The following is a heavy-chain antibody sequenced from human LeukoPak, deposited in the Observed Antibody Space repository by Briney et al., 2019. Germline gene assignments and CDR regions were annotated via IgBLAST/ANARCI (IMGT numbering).Heavy chain of an antibody. CDR1: GGSTSSGYY. V-gene: IGHV4-61*01. Sequence: SETLSLTCTVSGGSTSSGYYWSWIRQPPGKGLEWIGYIYYSGSTNYNPSLKSRVTISVDTSKNQFSLKLSSVTAADTAVYYCALTNYGDDYYYYYMDVWGKGTTVTVSS. D-gene: IGHD4-17*01. CDR3: ALTNYGDDYYYYYMDV. J-gene: IGHJ6*03. CDR2: IYYSGST.